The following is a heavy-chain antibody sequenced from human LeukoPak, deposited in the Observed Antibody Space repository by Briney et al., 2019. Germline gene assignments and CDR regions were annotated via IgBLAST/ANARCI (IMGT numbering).Heavy chain of an antibody. J-gene: IGHJ4*02. D-gene: IGHD6-19*01. CDR1: GGSISSYY. Sequence: SETLSLTCTVSGGSISSYYWSWIRQPPGKGLEWIGYIYYSGSTYYNPSLKSRVTISVDTSKNQFSLKLSSVTAADTAVYYCARHRSAGWSDYWGQGTLVTVSS. V-gene: IGHV4-59*04. CDR2: IYYSGST. CDR3: ARHRSAGWSDY.